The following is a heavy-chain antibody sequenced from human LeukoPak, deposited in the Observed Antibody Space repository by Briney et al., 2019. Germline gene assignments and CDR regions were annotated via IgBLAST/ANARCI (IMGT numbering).Heavy chain of an antibody. CDR2: IYPRDGST. V-gene: IGHV1-46*01. CDR3: ARDQEGFDY. Sequence: ASVQVSCKASGYTFTNNYSHWVRQAPGQGLEWMGMIYPRDGSTSYAQNFQGRVTVTRDTSTTTVHMELRGLRSEDTAVYYCARDQEGFDYWGQGTVVTVSS. J-gene: IGHJ4*02. CDR1: GYTFTNNY.